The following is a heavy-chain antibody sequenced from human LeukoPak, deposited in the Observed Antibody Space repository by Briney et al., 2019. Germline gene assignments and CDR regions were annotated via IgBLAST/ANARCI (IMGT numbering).Heavy chain of an antibody. Sequence: PSETLSLTCTVSGGSISSSSYYWGWIRQPPGKGLEWIGSIYYSGSTYYSPSLKSRVTISVDTSKNQFSLKLSSVTAADTAVYYCARGLYDSSGYYPFDYWGQGTLVTVSS. CDR2: IYYSGST. CDR1: GGSISSSSYY. CDR3: ARGLYDSSGYYPFDY. V-gene: IGHV4-39*01. D-gene: IGHD3-22*01. J-gene: IGHJ4*02.